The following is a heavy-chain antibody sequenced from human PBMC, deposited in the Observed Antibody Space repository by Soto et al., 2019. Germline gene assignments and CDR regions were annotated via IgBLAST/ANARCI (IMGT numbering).Heavy chain of an antibody. CDR2: IYHSGST. D-gene: IGHD3-3*01. CDR1: GGSISSGGYS. Sequence: SETLSLTCAVSGGSISSGGYSWSWIRQPPGKGLEWIGYIYHSGSTYYNPSLKSRVTISVDRSKNQFSLKLSSVTAADTAVYYCARHDFRSGSTPIFDHWGQGTLVTVSS. V-gene: IGHV4-30-2*01. CDR3: ARHDFRSGSTPIFDH. J-gene: IGHJ4*02.